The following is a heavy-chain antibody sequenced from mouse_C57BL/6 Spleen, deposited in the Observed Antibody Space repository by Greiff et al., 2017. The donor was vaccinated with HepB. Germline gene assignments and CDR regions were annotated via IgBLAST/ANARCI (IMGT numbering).Heavy chain of an antibody. J-gene: IGHJ1*03. V-gene: IGHV1-82*01. CDR3: AREGWSYYGSSPSYWYFDV. CDR1: GYAFSSSW. Sequence: QVQLQQSGPELVKPGASVKISCKASGYAFSSSWMNWVKQRPGKGLEWIGRIYPGDGDTNYNGKFKGKATLTADKSSSTAYMQLSSLTSEDSAVYFCAREGWSYYGSSPSYWYFDVWGTGTTVTVSS. CDR2: IYPGDGDT. D-gene: IGHD1-1*01.